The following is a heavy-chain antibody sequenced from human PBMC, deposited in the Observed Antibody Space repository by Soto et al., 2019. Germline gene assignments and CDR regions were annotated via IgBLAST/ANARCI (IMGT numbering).Heavy chain of an antibody. D-gene: IGHD2-2*01. CDR1: GGSFSGYY. J-gene: IGHJ4*02. CDR2: VNHSGTT. Sequence: QVQLQQWGAGLLKPSETLSLTCAVYGGSFSGYYWTWIRQSPEKGLEWIGEVNHSGTTYYNPSLKPRVTTSVHTPKNQFSLKMSSVTAVDTAVYYCARGIGYCSSINCYSSRRLRFDSWGQGTLVTVSS. V-gene: IGHV4-34*01. CDR3: ARGIGYCSSINCYSSRRLRFDS.